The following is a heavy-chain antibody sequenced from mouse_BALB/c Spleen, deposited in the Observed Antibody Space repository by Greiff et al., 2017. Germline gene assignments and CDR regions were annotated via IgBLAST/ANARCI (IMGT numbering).Heavy chain of an antibody. D-gene: IGHD2-4*01. CDR1: GYTFTTYT. CDR3: AREDEYDLCDY. V-gene: IGHV1-4*02. Sequence: QVQLQQSAAELARPGASVKMSCKASGYTFTTYTMHWVKQRPGQGLEWIGYINPTGGYTEYNQKFKDKTTLTADKSSSTAYMQLSSLTSEDSAVYYCAREDEYDLCDYWGQGTTLTVSS. J-gene: IGHJ2*01. CDR2: INPTGGYT.